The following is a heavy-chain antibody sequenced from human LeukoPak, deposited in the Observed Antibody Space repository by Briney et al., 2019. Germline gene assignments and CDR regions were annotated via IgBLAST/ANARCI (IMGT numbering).Heavy chain of an antibody. Sequence: PSETLSLTCTVSGGSINSGGYYWSWIHQHPGKGLEWIGYINHSGNTYYNPSLKSRVTISVDRSKNQLSLKLSSVTAADTAVYYCARDGDYYDSSGSVRAFDIWGQGTMVTVSS. D-gene: IGHD3-22*01. CDR3: ARDGDYYDSSGSVRAFDI. V-gene: IGHV4-31*03. CDR1: GGSINSGGYY. J-gene: IGHJ3*02. CDR2: INHSGNT.